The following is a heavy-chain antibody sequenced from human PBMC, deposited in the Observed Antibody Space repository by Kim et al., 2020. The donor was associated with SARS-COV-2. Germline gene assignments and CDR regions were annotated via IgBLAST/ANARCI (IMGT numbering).Heavy chain of an antibody. CDR3: ERDLAGGSYPPWYYYYGMDV. CDR1: GFTFSSYS. Sequence: GGSLRLSCAASGFTFSSYSMNWVRQAPGKGLEWVSYISSSSSTIYYADSVKGRFTISRDNAKNSLYLQMNSLIDEETAVYYCERDLAGGSYPPWYYYYGMDVWGQGTTVTVSS. D-gene: IGHD1-26*01. V-gene: IGHV3-48*02. J-gene: IGHJ6*02. CDR2: ISSSSSTI.